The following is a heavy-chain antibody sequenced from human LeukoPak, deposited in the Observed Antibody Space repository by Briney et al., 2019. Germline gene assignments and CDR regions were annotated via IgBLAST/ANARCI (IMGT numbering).Heavy chain of an antibody. Sequence: GGSLRLSCAASGFTFSSYGMHWFRQAPGQGLDSVAVIWYDGSNKYYADSVKGRFTISRDNSKNTLYLQMNSLRAEDTAVYYCARAHDILTGYYLFDYWGQGTLVTVSS. D-gene: IGHD3-9*01. CDR1: GFTFSSYG. V-gene: IGHV3-33*01. CDR2: IWYDGSNK. CDR3: ARAHDILTGYYLFDY. J-gene: IGHJ4*02.